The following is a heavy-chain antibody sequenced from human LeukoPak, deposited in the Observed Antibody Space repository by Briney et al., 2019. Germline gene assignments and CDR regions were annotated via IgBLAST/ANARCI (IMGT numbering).Heavy chain of an antibody. CDR1: GYTFTDYY. D-gene: IGHD6-13*01. J-gene: IGHJ5*02. CDR3: AKGLSTIAANWFDP. Sequence: ASVKVSCKVSGYTFTDYYIHWVRQAPGQGLEWMGWINPNSGDTNYAQKFQGRVTMTRDTSISTAYTELSRLRSDDTAVYYCAKGLSTIAANWFDPWGQGTLVTVSS. V-gene: IGHV1-2*02. CDR2: INPNSGDT.